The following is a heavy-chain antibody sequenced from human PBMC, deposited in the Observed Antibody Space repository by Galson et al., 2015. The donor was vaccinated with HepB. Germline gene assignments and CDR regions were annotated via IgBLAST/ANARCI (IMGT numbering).Heavy chain of an antibody. Sequence: SLRLSCAASGFTFSKYWMNWVRQAPGKGPEWVANINEDGSEKDYTDSVKGRFTISRDNAKISLSLQMNSLRAEDTAVHYCANAYYWGQGTLVTVSS. J-gene: IGHJ4*02. CDR2: INEDGSEK. CDR3: ANAYY. V-gene: IGHV3-7*01. CDR1: GFTFSKYW.